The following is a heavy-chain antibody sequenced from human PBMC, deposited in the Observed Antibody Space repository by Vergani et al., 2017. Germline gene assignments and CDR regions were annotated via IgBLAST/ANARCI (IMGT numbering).Heavy chain of an antibody. CDR2: ISANKGNP. J-gene: IGHJ6*03. V-gene: IGHV1-18*01. CDR3: WRTYYDSSGYYYADYFYYYMDV. CDR1: GYLFTSYA. Sequence: QMQLVQSGAEVKKPGDSVKVSCKGSGYLFTSYAISWVRQAPGQGLEWMGWISANKGNPNYAQKFQDRVTMTTDTSTRTAYLELRSLRSDDTAVYYCWRTYYDSSGYYYADYFYYYMDVWGKGTTVTVSS. D-gene: IGHD3-22*01.